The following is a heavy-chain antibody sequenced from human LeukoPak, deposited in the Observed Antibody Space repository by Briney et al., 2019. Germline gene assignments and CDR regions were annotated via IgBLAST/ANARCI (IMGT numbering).Heavy chain of an antibody. J-gene: IGHJ3*02. CDR2: IYRSGVT. CDR1: GGSISSNNNY. V-gene: IGHV4-61*02. D-gene: IGHD6-19*01. CDR3: ARDLYSSRTNDAFVM. Sequence: SQTLSLTCTVTGGSISSNNNYWNWIRQPAGKGLEWIGRIYRSGVTNYNPSLKSRVTISVDTSKNQFSLKLSSVTAADTAVYYCARDLYSSRTNDAFVMWGQGTMVTVSS.